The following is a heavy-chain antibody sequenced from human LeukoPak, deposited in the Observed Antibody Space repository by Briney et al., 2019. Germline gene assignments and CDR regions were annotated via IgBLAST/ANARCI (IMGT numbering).Heavy chain of an antibody. CDR3: ARGLAYYDCWSGYSGWFDP. J-gene: IGHJ5*02. D-gene: IGHD3-3*01. Sequence: SETLSLTCAVYGGSFSGYYWSWIRQPPGKGLEWIGEINHSGSTNYNPSLKSRVTISVDTSENQFSLKLSSVTAADTAIYYCARGLAYYDCWSGYSGWFDPWGQGILVAVSS. CDR2: INHSGST. CDR1: GGSFSGYY. V-gene: IGHV4-34*01.